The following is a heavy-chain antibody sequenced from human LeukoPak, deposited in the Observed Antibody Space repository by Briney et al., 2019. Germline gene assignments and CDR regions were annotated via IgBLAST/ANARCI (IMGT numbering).Heavy chain of an antibody. V-gene: IGHV3-21*01. Sequence: SLRLSCVASGFTFSSYSMNWVRQAPGKGLESVSCVSSSSSYKYYADSVKGRFTISRDNAKNSVSLQMNSLRAEDTAVYYCTRAVAAADFSPGYWGQGTLVTVSS. D-gene: IGHD6-13*01. CDR3: TRAVAAADFSPGY. CDR2: VSSSSSYK. J-gene: IGHJ4*02. CDR1: GFTFSSYS.